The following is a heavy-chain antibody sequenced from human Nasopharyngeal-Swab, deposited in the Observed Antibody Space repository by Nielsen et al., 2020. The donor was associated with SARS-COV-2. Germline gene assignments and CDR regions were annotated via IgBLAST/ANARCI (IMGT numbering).Heavy chain of an antibody. CDR2: ISYDGSNK. Sequence: WIRQPPGKGLEWVAVISYDGSNKYYADSVKGRSTISRDNSKNTLYLQMNSLRAEDTAVYYCAKAEGSNNYYYYGMDVWGQGTTVTVSS. J-gene: IGHJ6*02. D-gene: IGHD6-13*01. CDR3: AKAEGSNNYYYYGMDV. V-gene: IGHV3-30*18.